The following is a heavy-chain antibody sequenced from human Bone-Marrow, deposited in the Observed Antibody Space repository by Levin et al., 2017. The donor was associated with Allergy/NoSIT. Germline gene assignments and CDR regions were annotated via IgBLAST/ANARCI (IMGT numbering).Heavy chain of an antibody. V-gene: IGHV4-59*01. CDR1: GGSISSYY. CDR3: ARTVVRGYSYGFYYYYDYMDV. Sequence: SETLSLTCTVSGGSISSYYWSWIRQPPGKGLEWIGYIYYSGSTNYNPSLKSRVTISVDTSKNQFSLKLSSVTAADTAVYYCARTVVRGYSYGFYYYYDYMDVWGKGTTVTVSS. CDR2: IYYSGST. J-gene: IGHJ6*03. D-gene: IGHD5-18*01.